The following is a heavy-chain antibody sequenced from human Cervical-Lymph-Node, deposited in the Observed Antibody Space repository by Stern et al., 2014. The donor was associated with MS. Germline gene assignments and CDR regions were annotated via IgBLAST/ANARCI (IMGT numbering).Heavy chain of an antibody. Sequence: VQLVESGAELKKPGSSVKVSCKASGGTFSSYGISWVRQAHGQGLEWMGGIIPIFGTTNYARGVQGRVTITADISTSTAYMELSSLRSEDTAVYYCSRDGDFGSNYGMDVWGQGTTVTVSS. D-gene: IGHD2-21*02. V-gene: IGHV1-69*06. CDR2: IIPIFGTT. CDR1: GGTFSSYG. CDR3: SRDGDFGSNYGMDV. J-gene: IGHJ6*02.